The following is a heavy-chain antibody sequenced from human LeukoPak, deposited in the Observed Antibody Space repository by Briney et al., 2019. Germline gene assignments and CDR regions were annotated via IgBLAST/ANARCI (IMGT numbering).Heavy chain of an antibody. CDR2: IGLGSGFV. V-gene: IGHV3-21*05. J-gene: IGHJ4*02. Sequence: GGSLRPSCAASGFTFSDYSVNWVRQAPGRGLEWISYIGLGSGFVSYADSVKGRFTITSDTARNSLYLQMSSLRAEDTAVYFCARDHKWAFDYWGQGILVTVSS. CDR3: ARDHKWAFDY. D-gene: IGHD1-26*01. CDR1: GFTFSDYS.